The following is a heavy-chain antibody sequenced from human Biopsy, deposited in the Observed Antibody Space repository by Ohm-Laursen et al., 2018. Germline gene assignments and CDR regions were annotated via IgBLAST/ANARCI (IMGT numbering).Heavy chain of an antibody. Sequence: SETLSLTCTVSGGPIDSYYWSWIRQPPGKALEWIGYIYFTGRTSYNPSLKSRVTMSVNTSKKQFYLRLSSVTAADTAVYYCASAGYNPDWNFDLWGRGTRVTVSS. CDR2: IYFTGRT. CDR1: GGPIDSYY. J-gene: IGHJ2*01. V-gene: IGHV4-59*12. CDR3: ASAGYNPDWNFDL. D-gene: IGHD5-24*01.